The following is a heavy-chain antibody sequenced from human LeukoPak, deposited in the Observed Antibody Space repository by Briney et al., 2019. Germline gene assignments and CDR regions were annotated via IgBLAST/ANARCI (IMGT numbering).Heavy chain of an antibody. CDR1: GFTFSSYS. CDR3: ARAPTERPLSYYYDSSGYYLDY. D-gene: IGHD3-22*01. J-gene: IGHJ4*02. CDR2: ISSSSSTI. Sequence: PGGSLRLSCAASGFTFSSYSMNWVRQAPGKGLEWVSYISSSSSTIYYADSVKGRFTISRDNAKNSLYLQMNSLRAEDTAVYYCARAPTERPLSYYYDSSGYYLDYWGQGTLVTVSS. V-gene: IGHV3-48*01.